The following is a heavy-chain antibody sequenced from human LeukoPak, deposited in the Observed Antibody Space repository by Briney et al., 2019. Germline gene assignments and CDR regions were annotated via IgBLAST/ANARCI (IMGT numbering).Heavy chain of an antibody. CDR3: LRDLNWSLDQ. CDR1: GFTFSNYM. J-gene: IGHJ4*02. CDR2: IKSDGITI. V-gene: IGHV3-74*01. Sequence: GGSLRLSCAASGFTFSNYMMHWVRQAPGKGLVWVSRIKSDGITITYADSVKGRFTVSRDNAKNTLYLQMNSLRAEDTAVYYCLRDLNWSLDQWGQGTLVTVSS. D-gene: IGHD1-20*01.